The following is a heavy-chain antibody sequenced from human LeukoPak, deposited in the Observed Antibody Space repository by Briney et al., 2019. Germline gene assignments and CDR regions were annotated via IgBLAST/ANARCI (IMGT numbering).Heavy chain of an antibody. Sequence: GSLKLSCAASGFTVSSNYMSWVRQAPGKGLEWVSVIYSGGSTYYADSVKGRFTISRDNSKNTLYLQMNSLRAEDTAVYYCAKPDCSYTDCYRPTYWGQGTLVTVSS. CDR2: IYSGGST. D-gene: IGHD2-2*02. CDR1: GFTVSSNY. V-gene: IGHV3-66*04. CDR3: AKPDCSYTDCYRPTY. J-gene: IGHJ4*02.